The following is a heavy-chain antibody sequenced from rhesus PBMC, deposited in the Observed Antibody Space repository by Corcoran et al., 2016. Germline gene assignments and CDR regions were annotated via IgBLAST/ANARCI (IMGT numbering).Heavy chain of an antibody. CDR2: VDPEDGEA. CDR1: GYTFTDYY. D-gene: IGHD6-25*01. CDR3: ATGGYSGSLRWYSNFDY. J-gene: IGHJ4*01. V-gene: IGHV1-111*02. Sequence: EVQLVQSGAEVKKPGASVKISCKASGYTFTDYYLHWVRPAPAKGFVWMGRVDPEDGEARHAQKVQERVTITAETSTDTAYMELSSLRSEDTAVYYCATGGYSGSLRWYSNFDYWGQGVLVTVSS.